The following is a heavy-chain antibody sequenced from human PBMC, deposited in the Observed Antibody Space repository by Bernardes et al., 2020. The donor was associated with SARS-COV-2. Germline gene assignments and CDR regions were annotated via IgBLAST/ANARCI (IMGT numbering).Heavy chain of an antibody. Sequence: GGSLRLSCACSGFSFTNGWMNWVRKAPGKGLEWVGRIKSETDGGTTDYAAPVKGRFTISRDDSKNTLYLQLASLKTEDTAVYYCTIDEGGTRYWGQGSLVTVSS. D-gene: IGHD1-26*01. CDR1: GFSFTNGW. CDR3: TIDEGGTRY. CDR2: IKSETDGGTT. V-gene: IGHV3-15*01. J-gene: IGHJ4*02.